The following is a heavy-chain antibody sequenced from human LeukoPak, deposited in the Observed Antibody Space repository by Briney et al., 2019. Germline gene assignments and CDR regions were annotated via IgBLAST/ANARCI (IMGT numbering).Heavy chain of an antibody. V-gene: IGHV4-38-2*02. D-gene: IGHD6-19*01. CDR1: GYSISSGYY. Sequence: PSETLSLTCTVSGYSISSGYYWGWIRQPPGKGLEWIGSIYHSGSTYYNPSLKSRVTISVDTSKNQFSLKLSSVTAADTAVYYCARVPDSSGRGDYYFDYWGQGTLVTVSS. CDR2: IYHSGST. CDR3: ARVPDSSGRGDYYFDY. J-gene: IGHJ4*02.